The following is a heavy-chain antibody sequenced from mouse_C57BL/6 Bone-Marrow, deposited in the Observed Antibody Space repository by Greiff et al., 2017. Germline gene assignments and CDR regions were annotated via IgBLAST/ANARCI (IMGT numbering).Heavy chain of an antibody. CDR2: IDPEDGDT. J-gene: IGHJ4*01. Sequence: EVKLMESGAELVRPGASVKLSCTASGFNIKDYYMHWVKQRPEQGLEWIGRIDPEDGDTEYAPKFQGKATMTADTSSNTASLQLSSLTSEDTAVYYCTPGGCAMDYWGQGTSVTVSS. CDR3: TPGGCAMDY. V-gene: IGHV14-1*01. CDR1: GFNIKDYY.